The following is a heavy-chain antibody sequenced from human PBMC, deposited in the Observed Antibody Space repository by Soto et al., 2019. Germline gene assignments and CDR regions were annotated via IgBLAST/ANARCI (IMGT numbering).Heavy chain of an antibody. CDR2: ISGGSSYT. V-gene: IGHV3-11*05. CDR3: ARDPFGGNFGRDDIDP. D-gene: IGHD2-21*02. CDR1: GFRFSDYY. J-gene: IGHJ5*02. Sequence: VGSLRLSCAASGFRFSDYYMSWIRQAPGKGLEWISSISGGSSYTDYAESVKGRFTISRDDAKNSLYLQMTSLRADDAAVYYCARDPFGGNFGRDDIDPWGQGTLVTVSS.